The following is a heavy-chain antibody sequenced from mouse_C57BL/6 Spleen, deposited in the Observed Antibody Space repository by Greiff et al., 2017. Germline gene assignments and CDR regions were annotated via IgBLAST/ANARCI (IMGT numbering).Heavy chain of an antibody. CDR3: VQLRLPTWFAY. D-gene: IGHD3-2*02. J-gene: IGHJ3*01. CDR1: GFTFSDYY. Sequence: EVKVVESEGGLVQPGSSMKLSCTASGFTFSDYYMAWVRQVPEKGLEWVANINYDGSSTYYLDSLKSRFIISRDNAKNILYLQMSSLKSEDTATYYCVQLRLPTWFAYWGQGTLVTVSA. V-gene: IGHV5-16*01. CDR2: INYDGSST.